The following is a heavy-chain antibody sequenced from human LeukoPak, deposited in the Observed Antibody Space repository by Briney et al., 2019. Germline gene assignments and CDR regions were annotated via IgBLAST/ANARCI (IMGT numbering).Heavy chain of an antibody. CDR1: GYTFTGYY. Sequence: ASVKVSCKASGYTFTGYYIHWVRQAPGQGLEWVGWINPNSGGTSYTQKLQGRVTMTTDTSTSTAYMELRSLRSDDTAVYYCAKDPRHRLVWFGEETHFYYMDVWGKGTTVTISS. J-gene: IGHJ6*03. CDR3: AKDPRHRLVWFGEETHFYYMDV. D-gene: IGHD3-10*01. CDR2: INPNSGGT. V-gene: IGHV1-2*02.